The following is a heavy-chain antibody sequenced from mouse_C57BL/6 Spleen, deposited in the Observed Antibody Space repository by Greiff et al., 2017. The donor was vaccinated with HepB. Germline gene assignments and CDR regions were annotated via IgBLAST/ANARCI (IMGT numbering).Heavy chain of an antibody. CDR3: TRDLGKIDYGSSYNQFAY. V-gene: IGHV1-5*01. D-gene: IGHD1-1*01. CDR1: GYTFTSYW. Sequence: VQLQQSVTVLARPGASVKMSCKTSGYTFTSYWMHWVKQRPGQGLEWIGAIYPGNSDTSYNQKFKGKAKLTAVTSARTAYMEISSLTNEDSAVYYCTRDLGKIDYGSSYNQFAYWGQGTLVTVSA. J-gene: IGHJ3*01. CDR2: IYPGNSDT.